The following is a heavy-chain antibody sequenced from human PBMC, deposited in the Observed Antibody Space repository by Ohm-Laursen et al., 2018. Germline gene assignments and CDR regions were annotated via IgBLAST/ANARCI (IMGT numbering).Heavy chain of an antibody. CDR1: GGSIHGYY. V-gene: IGHV4-31*02. CDR2: IYYSGLT. Sequence: SQTLSLTWIVSGGSIHGYYWNWIRQHPGKGLEWIGYIYYSGLTYYNPSLQSRLTISVDTSKNQFSLKLSSVTAADTAVYYCASDYSDYGVFWGQGTLVTVSS. D-gene: IGHD4-11*01. J-gene: IGHJ4*02. CDR3: ASDYSDYGVF.